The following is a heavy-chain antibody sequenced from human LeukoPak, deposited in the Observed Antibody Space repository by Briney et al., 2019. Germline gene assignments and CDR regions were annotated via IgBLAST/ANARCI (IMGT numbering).Heavy chain of an antibody. Sequence: GGSPRLSCAASGFTFDDYAMHWVRQAPGKGLEWVSLISGDGGSTYYADSVKGRFTISRDNSKNSLYLQMNSLRTEDTALYYCAKGAWEWLAPGGRMDVWGQGTTVTVSS. D-gene: IGHD6-19*01. CDR2: ISGDGGST. CDR1: GFTFDDYA. J-gene: IGHJ6*02. V-gene: IGHV3-43*02. CDR3: AKGAWEWLAPGGRMDV.